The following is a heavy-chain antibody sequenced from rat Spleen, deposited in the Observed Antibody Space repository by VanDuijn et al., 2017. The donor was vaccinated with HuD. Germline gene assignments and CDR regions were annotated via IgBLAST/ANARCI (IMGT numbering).Heavy chain of an antibody. CDR1: GFTLSDYY. Sequence: EVQLVESGGGLVQPGRSLKVSCAASGFTLSDYYMAWVRQAPKKGLEWVASISYEGSNTYYRDSVKGRFTISRDNAKSTLYLQMDSLRSEDTATYYCARGGSNRVDYWGQGVMVTVSS. J-gene: IGHJ2*01. CDR2: ISYEGSNT. CDR3: ARGGSNRVDY. V-gene: IGHV5-22*01.